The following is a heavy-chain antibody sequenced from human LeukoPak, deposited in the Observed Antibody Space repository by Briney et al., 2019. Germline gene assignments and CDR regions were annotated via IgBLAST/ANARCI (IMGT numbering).Heavy chain of an antibody. D-gene: IGHD3-22*01. J-gene: IGHJ4*02. CDR2: VFYDGGT. V-gene: IGHV4-59*08. CDR1: GGSISNFY. CDR3: ARQPSGHYGKSGYYPYYFDY. Sequence: KPSETLSLTCTVSGGSISNFYWSWVRQPPGKGLEWIGYVFYDGGTRYAASLESRVTISLDTSKNQFTLRLSSVTAADTAFYYCARQPSGHYGKSGYYPYYFDYWGQGALVTVSS.